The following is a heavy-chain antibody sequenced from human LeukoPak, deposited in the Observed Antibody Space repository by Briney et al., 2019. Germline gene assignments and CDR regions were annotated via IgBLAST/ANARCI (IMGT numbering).Heavy chain of an antibody. V-gene: IGHV3-43*01. J-gene: IGHJ6*02. CDR3: AKDMRSGYDSTYYYYYGTDV. CDR2: ISWDGGST. D-gene: IGHD5-12*01. Sequence: GGSLRLSCAASGFTFDDYTMHWVRQAPGKGLEWVSLISWDGGSTYYADSVKGRFTISRDNSKNSLYLQMNSLRTEDTALYYCAKDMRSGYDSTYYYYYGTDVWGQGTTVTVSS. CDR1: GFTFDDYT.